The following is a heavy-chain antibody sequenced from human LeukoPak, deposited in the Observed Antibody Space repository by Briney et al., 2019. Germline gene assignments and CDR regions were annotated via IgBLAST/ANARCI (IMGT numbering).Heavy chain of an antibody. CDR1: GYSISSGYY. J-gene: IGHJ6*03. D-gene: IGHD6-13*01. Sequence: SETLSLTCTVSGYSISSGYYWGWIRQPPGKGLEWIGSIYYSGSTYYNPSLKSRVTISVDTSKNQFSLKLSSVTAADTAVYYCARVLVHSSSWIYYYYYYMDVWGKGTTVTVSS. CDR2: IYYSGST. V-gene: IGHV4-38-2*02. CDR3: ARVLVHSSSWIYYYYYYMDV.